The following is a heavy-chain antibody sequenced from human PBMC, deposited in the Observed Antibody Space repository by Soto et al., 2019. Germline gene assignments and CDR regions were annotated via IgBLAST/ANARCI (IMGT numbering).Heavy chain of an antibody. J-gene: IGHJ6*03. CDR2: ISGSGGST. Sequence: EVQLLESGGGLVQPGGSLRLSCAASGFTFSSYAMSWVRQAPGKGLEWVSAISGSGGSTYYADSVKGRFTISRDNSKNTLFLQMNSLRAEDTAVYYCAKAWNQLPLYYYYYMDVWGKGTTVTVSS. D-gene: IGHD2-2*01. CDR1: GFTFSSYA. V-gene: IGHV3-23*01. CDR3: AKAWNQLPLYYYYYMDV.